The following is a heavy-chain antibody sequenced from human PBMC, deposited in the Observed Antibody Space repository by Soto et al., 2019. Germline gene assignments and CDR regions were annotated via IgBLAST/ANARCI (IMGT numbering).Heavy chain of an antibody. Sequence: GGSLGVACASSVFSFTTYVMHWVRQAPGNGLDWVAVISHDGSYKYYGDAVKGRFTISRDTSKNAVYLEMNSLRPEDTAVYYCAKGLLAIVGTTLPRDAFNIWGQGTMVTVSS. CDR3: AKGLLAIVGTTLPRDAFNI. CDR2: ISHDGSYK. V-gene: IGHV3-30*18. CDR1: VFSFTTYV. D-gene: IGHD1-26*01. J-gene: IGHJ3*02.